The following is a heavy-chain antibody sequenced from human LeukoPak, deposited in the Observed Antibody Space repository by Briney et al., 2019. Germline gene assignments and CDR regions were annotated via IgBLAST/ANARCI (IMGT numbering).Heavy chain of an antibody. CDR1: GGSISTRNHY. Sequence: SETLSLTCTVSGGSISTRNHYCGWIRQPPGQGLEWIGSMSDSGSTYYNPSLNSRVTISKDTSKNQFFLKVNSMTAADTAVYYWARGQSIAAGANWGQGILVTVSS. V-gene: IGHV4-39*07. D-gene: IGHD6-13*01. J-gene: IGHJ4*02. CDR3: ARGQSIAAGAN. CDR2: MSDSGST.